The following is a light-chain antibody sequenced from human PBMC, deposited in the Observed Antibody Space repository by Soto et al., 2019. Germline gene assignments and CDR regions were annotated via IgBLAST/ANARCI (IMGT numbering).Light chain of an antibody. CDR2: GNN. Sequence: QSALTQPPSASGAPGQRVTISCSGSTSNIVSNSVNWYQQLPGTAPKLLIYGNNQRPSGVPDRFSGSKSGTSASLAISGLQSEDEADYYCAAWDDSLNGPVFGGGTQLTVL. CDR1: TSNIVSNS. V-gene: IGLV1-44*01. J-gene: IGLJ7*01. CDR3: AAWDDSLNGPV.